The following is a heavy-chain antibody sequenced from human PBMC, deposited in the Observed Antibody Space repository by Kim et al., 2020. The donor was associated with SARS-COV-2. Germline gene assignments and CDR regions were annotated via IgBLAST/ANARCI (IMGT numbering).Heavy chain of an antibody. J-gene: IGHJ4*02. V-gene: IGHV3-21*01. D-gene: IGHD3-22*01. CDR1: GFTFSSYS. Sequence: GGSLRLSCAASGFTFSSYSMNWVRQAPGKGLEWVSSISSSSSYIYYADSVKGRFTISRDNAKNSLYLQMNSLRAEDTAVYYCARVGDYYYDSSGYFDYWGQGTLVTVSS. CDR2: ISSSSSYI. CDR3: ARVGDYYYDSSGYFDY.